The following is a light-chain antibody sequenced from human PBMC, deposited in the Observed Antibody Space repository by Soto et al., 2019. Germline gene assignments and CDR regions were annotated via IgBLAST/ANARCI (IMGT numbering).Light chain of an antibody. Sequence: QSALTQPRSVSGSPGQSVTISCTGSNSDVGGYNYVSWYQQHPGKAPKLMIYDVTKRPSGVPDRFSGSKSGNTASLTISGLQAEDEADYHCCSFAGNFLYVFGTGTKLTVL. J-gene: IGLJ1*01. CDR3: CSFAGNFLYV. CDR1: NSDVGGYNY. CDR2: DVT. V-gene: IGLV2-11*01.